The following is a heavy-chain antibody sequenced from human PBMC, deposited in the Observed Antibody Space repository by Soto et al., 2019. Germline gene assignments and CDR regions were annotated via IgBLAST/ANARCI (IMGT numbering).Heavy chain of an antibody. V-gene: IGHV3-23*01. Sequence: EVQLLESGGGLVQPGGSLRLSCAASGFTFSSYAMSWVRQAPGKGLEWVSAISGSGGSTYYADSVKGRFTISRDNSKNTLYLPINSLRAEDTAVYYCAKVALEWLFLIDYWGQGTLVTVSS. CDR3: AKVALEWLFLIDY. J-gene: IGHJ4*02. CDR1: GFTFSSYA. D-gene: IGHD3-3*01. CDR2: ISGSGGST.